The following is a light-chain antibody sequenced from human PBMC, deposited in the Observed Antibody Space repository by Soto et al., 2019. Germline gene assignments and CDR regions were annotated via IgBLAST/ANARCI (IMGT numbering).Light chain of an antibody. J-gene: IGKJ1*01. Sequence: DIQMTQSPSSLSASVGDRATITCRASQDISNSLAWYQQKPGEVPRLLIYAASTLPSGVPSRFSGSGSGTDFTLTISSLQPEDFAAYYCQKYNSSPRTFGQGTKVEIK. V-gene: IGKV1-27*01. CDR2: AAS. CDR3: QKYNSSPRT. CDR1: QDISNS.